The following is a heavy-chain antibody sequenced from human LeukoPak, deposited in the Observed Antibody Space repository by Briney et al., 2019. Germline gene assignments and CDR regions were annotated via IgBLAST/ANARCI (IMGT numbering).Heavy chain of an antibody. V-gene: IGHV4-61*02. CDR2: IYTSGST. Sequence: PSQTLSLTCTVSGGSISSGSYYWSWIRQPAGKGLEWIGRIYTSGSTNYNPSLKSRVTVSVDTSKNQFSLKLSSMTAADTAVYYCACYYDSSDYYWDDAFDIWGQGTMVTVSS. D-gene: IGHD3-22*01. J-gene: IGHJ3*02. CDR1: GGSISSGSYY. CDR3: ACYYDSSDYYWDDAFDI.